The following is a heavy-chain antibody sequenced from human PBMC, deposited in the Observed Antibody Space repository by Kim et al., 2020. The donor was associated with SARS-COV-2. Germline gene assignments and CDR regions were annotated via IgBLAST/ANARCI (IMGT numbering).Heavy chain of an antibody. D-gene: IGHD6-13*01. J-gene: IGHJ6*02. V-gene: IGHV1-69*01. CDR2: A. CDR3: AREIAAAWNV. Sequence: ANYAQKFQGRVTITADESTSTAYMELSSLRSEDTAVYYCAREIAAAWNVWGQGTTVTVSS.